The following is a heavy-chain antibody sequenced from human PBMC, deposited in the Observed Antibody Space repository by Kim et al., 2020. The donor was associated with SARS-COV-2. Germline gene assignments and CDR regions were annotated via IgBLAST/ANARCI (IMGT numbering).Heavy chain of an antibody. CDR2: IKQDGSEK. J-gene: IGHJ5*02. CDR1: GFTFSSYW. D-gene: IGHD2-15*01. V-gene: IGHV3-7*03. Sequence: GGSLRLSCAASGFTFSSYWMSWVRQAPGKGLEWVANIKQDGSEKYYVDSVEGRFTISRDNAKNLLCLQMNSLRAEDTAVYYCARESDCSGGDCYSYNWFDPWGQGTLVTVSS. CDR3: ARESDCSGGDCYSYNWFDP.